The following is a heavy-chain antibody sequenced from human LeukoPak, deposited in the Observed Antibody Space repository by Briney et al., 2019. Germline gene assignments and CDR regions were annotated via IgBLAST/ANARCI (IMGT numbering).Heavy chain of an antibody. CDR3: ARSFHAASSSGYLDY. CDR2: INPSGGST. V-gene: IGHV1-46*01. Sequence: WRAPGYTLTRYNMRWARQHSEQGLEWMGIINPSGGSTSYAQKFQGRVTMTRDTSTSTVYMELSSLRSEDTAVYYCARSFHAASSSGYLDYWGQGTLVTVSS. D-gene: IGHD3-22*01. CDR1: GYTLTRYN. J-gene: IGHJ4*02.